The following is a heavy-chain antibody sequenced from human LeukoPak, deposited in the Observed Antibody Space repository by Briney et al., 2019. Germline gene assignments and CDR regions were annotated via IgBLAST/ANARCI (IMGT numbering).Heavy chain of an antibody. CDR1: GGSISSSSYY. Sequence: PSETLSLTCTVSGGSISSSSYYWGWIRQPPGKGLEWIGSIYYSGSTYYNPSLKSRFTISVDTSKNQFSLKLSSVTAADTAVYYCARRPSPYYDFWSGYRHFDYWGQGTLVTVSS. CDR3: ARRPSPYYDFWSGYRHFDY. V-gene: IGHV4-39*01. D-gene: IGHD3-3*01. J-gene: IGHJ4*02. CDR2: IYYSGST.